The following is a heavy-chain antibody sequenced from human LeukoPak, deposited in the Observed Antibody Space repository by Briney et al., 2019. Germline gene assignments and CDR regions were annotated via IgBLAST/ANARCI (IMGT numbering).Heavy chain of an antibody. CDR3: ARFTSRWYGDY. J-gene: IGHJ4*02. CDR1: DYSFTSYW. Sequence: GESLKISCKGSDYSFTSYWIGWVRQMPGKGLEWMGRIDPTDSYTYYSPSFQGHVTISADKSISTAYLQWSSLKASDTAMYYCARFTSRWYGDYWGQGTLVTVSS. D-gene: IGHD6-13*01. V-gene: IGHV5-10-1*01. CDR2: IDPTDSYT.